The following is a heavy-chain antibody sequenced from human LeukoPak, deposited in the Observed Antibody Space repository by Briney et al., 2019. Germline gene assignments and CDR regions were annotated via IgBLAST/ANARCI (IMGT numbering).Heavy chain of an antibody. CDR3: ARDQVVTTVTTTFDY. Sequence: GGSLRLSCAASGFTFSSYWMSWVRQAPGKGLEWVSYISSSSSTIYYADSVKGRFTISRDNAKNSLYLQMNSLRAEDTAVYYCARDQVVTTVTTTFDYWGQGTLVTVSS. V-gene: IGHV3-48*01. D-gene: IGHD4-11*01. J-gene: IGHJ4*02. CDR1: GFTFSSYW. CDR2: ISSSSSTI.